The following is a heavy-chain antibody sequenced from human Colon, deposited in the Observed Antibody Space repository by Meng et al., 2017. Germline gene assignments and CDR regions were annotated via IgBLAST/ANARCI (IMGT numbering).Heavy chain of an antibody. J-gene: IGHJ4*02. CDR1: GGSISSSNW. V-gene: IGHV4-4*02. Sequence: VTRPGCGPGRVRPSGTLSLSCAVSGGSISSSNWWSWGRQPPGKGLEWIGEIYHSGSTNYNPSLKSRVTISVDKSKNQFSLKLSSVTAADTAVYYCASFPPPGKQWLVTDYWGQGTLVTV. CDR2: IYHSGST. CDR3: ASFPPPGKQWLVTDY. D-gene: IGHD6-19*01.